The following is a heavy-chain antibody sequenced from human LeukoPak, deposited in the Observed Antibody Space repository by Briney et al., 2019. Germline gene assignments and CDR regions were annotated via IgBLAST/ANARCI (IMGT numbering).Heavy chain of an antibody. CDR3: ARRGGSSWSRDFVY. Sequence: SETLSLTCTVSGGSISSRSYYWGWIRQPPGKGLEWIGSIYYSGSTYYNPSLKSRVSMSVDTSKNQFSLELSSVTAADTAVYYCARRGGSSWSRDFVYWGQGTLVTVSS. CDR2: IYYSGST. J-gene: IGHJ4*02. CDR1: GGSISSRSYY. D-gene: IGHD6-13*01. V-gene: IGHV4-39*01.